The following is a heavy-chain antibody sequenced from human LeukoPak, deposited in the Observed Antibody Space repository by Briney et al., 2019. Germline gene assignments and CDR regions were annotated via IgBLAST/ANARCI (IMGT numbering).Heavy chain of an antibody. J-gene: IGHJ4*02. D-gene: IGHD3-10*01. CDR1: GGSFSGYH. Sequence: SETLSLTCAVYGGSFSGYHWSWIRQPPGEGLEWIGEINHSGSTNYNPSLKSRVTISVDTSKNQFSLKLSSVTAADTAVYYCARVPFRYYYGSGSYYFDYWGQGTLVTVSS. CDR2: INHSGST. V-gene: IGHV4-34*01. CDR3: ARVPFRYYYGSGSYYFDY.